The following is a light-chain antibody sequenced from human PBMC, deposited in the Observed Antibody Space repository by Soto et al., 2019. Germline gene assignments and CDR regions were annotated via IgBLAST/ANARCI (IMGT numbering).Light chain of an antibody. Sequence: EIVLTQSPGTLSLSPGKRATLSCTASQSIATNVAWYRQRPGQPPTLLIYGASTRATGIPARFSGSGSGTEFTLTISSLQSEDFAVYYSQQYNDWPTFGQGTKVDVK. CDR1: QSIATN. V-gene: IGKV3-15*01. CDR3: QQYNDWPT. J-gene: IGKJ1*01. CDR2: GAS.